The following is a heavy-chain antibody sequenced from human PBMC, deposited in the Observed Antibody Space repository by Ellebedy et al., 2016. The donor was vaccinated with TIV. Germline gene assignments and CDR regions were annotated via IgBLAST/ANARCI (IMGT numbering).Heavy chain of an antibody. V-gene: IGHV4-59*08. D-gene: IGHD2-21*02. CDR3: ARHHRGSDCGGDCYTFDY. J-gene: IGHJ4*02. Sequence: MPSETLSLTCTVSGGSISSYYWSWIRQPPGKGLEWIGYIYYSGSTNYNPSLKSRVTISVDTSQNQFSLKLSSVTAADTAVYYCARHHRGSDCGGDCYTFDYWGQGTLVTVSS. CDR1: GGSISSYY. CDR2: IYYSGST.